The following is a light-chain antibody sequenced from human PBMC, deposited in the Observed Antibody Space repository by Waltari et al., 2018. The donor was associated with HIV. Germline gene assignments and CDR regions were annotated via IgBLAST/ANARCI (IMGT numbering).Light chain of an antibody. CDR2: KVS. CDR1: QSLVYSDGNTY. V-gene: IGKV2-30*01. Sequence: VVMTQSPLSLPVTLRQPASISCRSSQSLVYSDGNTYLNWFQQRPGQSPRRLIYKVSKRDSGVPDRFSGSGSGTDFTLTISSLQAEDVAVYYCQQYYSTPYTFGQGTKLEIK. CDR3: QQYYSTPYT. J-gene: IGKJ2*01.